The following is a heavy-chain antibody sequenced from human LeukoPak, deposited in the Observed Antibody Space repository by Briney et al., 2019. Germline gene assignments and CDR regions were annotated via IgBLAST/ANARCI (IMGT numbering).Heavy chain of an antibody. J-gene: IGHJ4*02. CDR2: ISTYDGST. D-gene: IGHD6-19*01. CDR1: GYTFTSYG. V-gene: IGHV1-18*04. Sequence: ASVKVSCKGSGYTFTSYGINWVRQAPGQGLEWLGWISTYDGSTNYAPKLQGRLTMTSDTSTSTAYMYLRSLRSDDTAMYYCARGGWSSGWYDDYWGQGTLVTVSS. CDR3: ARGGWSSGWYDDY.